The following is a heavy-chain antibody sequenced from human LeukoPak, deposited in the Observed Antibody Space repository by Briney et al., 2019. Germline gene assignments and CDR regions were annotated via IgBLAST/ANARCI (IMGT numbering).Heavy chain of an antibody. CDR1: GVSIRSNY. D-gene: IGHD1-14*01. V-gene: IGHV4-59*01. CDR3: ARGTYNTSPPDL. J-gene: IGHJ3*01. Sequence: SETLSLICTVSGVSIRSNYWSWVRQPPGKGLEWVGYIYYTGSTKYNPSLKSRVTISVDTSRSQFSLKLSSVTAADTAVYYCARGTYNTSPPDLWGQGTMVTVS. CDR2: IYYTGST.